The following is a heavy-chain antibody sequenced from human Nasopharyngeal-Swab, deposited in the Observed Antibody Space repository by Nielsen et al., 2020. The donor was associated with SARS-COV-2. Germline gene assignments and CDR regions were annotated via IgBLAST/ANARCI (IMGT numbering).Heavy chain of an antibody. V-gene: IGHV3-23*01. CDR3: ASGVGATYYFDY. J-gene: IGHJ4*02. CDR2: ISGSGGST. Sequence: GRQAPGKGLEWVSAISGSGGSTYYADSVKGRFTISRDNSKNTLYLQMNSLRAEDTAVYYCASGVGATYYFDYWGQGTLVTVSS. D-gene: IGHD1-26*01.